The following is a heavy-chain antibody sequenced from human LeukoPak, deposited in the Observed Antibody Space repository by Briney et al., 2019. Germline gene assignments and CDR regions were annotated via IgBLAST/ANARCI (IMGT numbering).Heavy chain of an antibody. J-gene: IGHJ4*02. CDR1: GGSLNSTNW. Sequence: SETLSLTCAVSGGSLNSTNWWSWVRQAPGKGLEWIGEIYHSGTTSYNPSLKSRVTMFVDTSKNQFSLKLTSVTAADTAMYYCVRHRVGSMFCEWGQGTLVTVSS. D-gene: IGHD3-9*01. CDR2: IYHSGTT. CDR3: VRHRVGSMFCE. V-gene: IGHV4-4*02.